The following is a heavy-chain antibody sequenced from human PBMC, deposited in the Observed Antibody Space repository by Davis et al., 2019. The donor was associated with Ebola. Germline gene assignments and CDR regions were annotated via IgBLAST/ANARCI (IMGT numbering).Heavy chain of an antibody. Sequence: PGGSLRLSCTASGFSLSPFGMNWVRQAPGKGLEWVSSISSSSSYIYYAVSVKGRFTISRDNAKNSLYLQMNSLRAEDTAVYYCARSSIAARPGYYYGMDVWGQGTTVTVSS. V-gene: IGHV3-21*01. J-gene: IGHJ6*02. CDR3: ARSSIAARPGYYYGMDV. CDR1: GFSLSPFG. CDR2: ISSSSSYI. D-gene: IGHD6-6*01.